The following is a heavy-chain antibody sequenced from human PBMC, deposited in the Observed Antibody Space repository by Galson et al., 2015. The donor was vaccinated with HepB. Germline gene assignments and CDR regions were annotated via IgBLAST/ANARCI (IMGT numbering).Heavy chain of an antibody. J-gene: IGHJ4*02. CDR2: IYYSGST. D-gene: IGHD6-19*01. Sequence: SETLSLTCTVSGGSISSYYWSWIRQPPGKGLEWIGYIYYSGSTNYNPSLKSRVTISVDTSKNQISLKLSSVTAADTAVYYCARDTRWLVYGVPLDLGYWGQGTLVTVSS. V-gene: IGHV4-59*01. CDR3: ARDTRWLVYGVPLDLGY. CDR1: GGSISSYY.